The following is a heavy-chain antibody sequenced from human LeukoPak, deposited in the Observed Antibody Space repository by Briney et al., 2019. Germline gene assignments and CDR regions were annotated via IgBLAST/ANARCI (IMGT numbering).Heavy chain of an antibody. CDR2: INHSGST. CDR3: ARESAAENWFDP. V-gene: IGHV4-34*01. D-gene: IGHD6-13*01. CDR1: GGSFSGYY. J-gene: IGHJ5*02. Sequence: SETLSLTCAGYGGSFSGYYWSWIRQPPGQGLEWIGEINHSGSTTYNPSLKSRVTISVDTSKNQFSLKLSSVTAADTAVYYCARESAAENWFDPWGQGTLVTVSS.